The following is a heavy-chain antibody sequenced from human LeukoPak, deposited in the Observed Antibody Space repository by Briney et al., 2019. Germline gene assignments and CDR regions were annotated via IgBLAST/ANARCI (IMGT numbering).Heavy chain of an antibody. V-gene: IGHV4-39*01. CDR3: ARQAKYYYGSENPFDY. CDR2: IYYSGST. J-gene: IGHJ4*02. Sequence: SETLSLTCTVSGGSISSSSYYWVWIRQPPGKGLEWIGSIYYSGSTYYNPSLKSRVTISVDTSKNQFSLKLSSVTAADTAVYYCARQAKYYYGSENPFDYWGQGTLVTVSS. CDR1: GGSISSSSYY. D-gene: IGHD3-10*01.